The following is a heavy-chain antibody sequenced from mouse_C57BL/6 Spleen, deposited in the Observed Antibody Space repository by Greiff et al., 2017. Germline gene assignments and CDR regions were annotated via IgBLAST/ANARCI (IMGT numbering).Heavy chain of an antibody. Sequence: VQLVESGGGLVQPGGSMKLSCVASGFTFSNYWMNWVRQSPEKGLEWVAQIRLKSDNYATHYAESVKGRFTISRDDSKSSVYLQMNNLRAEDTGIYYCTRVAPYYAMDYWGQGTSVTVSS. J-gene: IGHJ4*01. CDR1: GFTFSNYW. D-gene: IGHD1-3*01. CDR3: TRVAPYYAMDY. CDR2: IRLKSDNYAT. V-gene: IGHV6-3*01.